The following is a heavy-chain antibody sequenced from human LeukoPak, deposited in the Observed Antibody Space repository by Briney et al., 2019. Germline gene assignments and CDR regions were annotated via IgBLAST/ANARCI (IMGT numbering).Heavy chain of an antibody. V-gene: IGHV1-2*02. D-gene: IGHD3-9*01. J-gene: IGHJ4*02. CDR2: INPNSGGT. CDR3: ARDDGILTGYYYY. Sequence: ASVKVSCKASGYTFTGYYMHWVRQAPGQGLEWMGWINPNSGGTNYAQKFQGRVTMTRDTSISTAYMELRSLRSDDTAVYYCARDDGILTGYYYYWGQGTLVTVSS. CDR1: GYTFTGYY.